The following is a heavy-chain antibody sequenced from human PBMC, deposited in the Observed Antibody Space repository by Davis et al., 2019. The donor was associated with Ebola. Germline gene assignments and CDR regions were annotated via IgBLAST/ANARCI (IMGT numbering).Heavy chain of an antibody. J-gene: IGHJ6*03. D-gene: IGHD3-3*01. CDR1: GFTFSGSA. CDR2: IRSKANSYAT. CDR3: TRHVVTIFGVVNYYYYMDV. V-gene: IGHV3-73*01. Sequence: PGGSLRLSCAASGFTFSGSAMHWVRQASGKGLEWVGRIRSKANSYATAYAASVKGRFTISRDDSKNTAYLQMNSLKTEDTAVYYCTRHVVTIFGVVNYYYYMDVWGKGTTVTVSS.